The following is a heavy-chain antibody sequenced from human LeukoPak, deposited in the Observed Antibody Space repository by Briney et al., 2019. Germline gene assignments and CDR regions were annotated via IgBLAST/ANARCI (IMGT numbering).Heavy chain of an antibody. D-gene: IGHD5-12*01. J-gene: IGHJ5*02. Sequence: SETLSLTCAIYGGSFSSYYWSWIRQPPGKGLEWIGYIYYSGSTNYNPSLNSRVTISIDTSKKQFSLKLSSVTAADTAVYYCARAGGYDLNWFNPWGQGTLVTVSP. V-gene: IGHV4-59*01. CDR2: IYYSGST. CDR3: ARAGGYDLNWFNP. CDR1: GGSFSSYY.